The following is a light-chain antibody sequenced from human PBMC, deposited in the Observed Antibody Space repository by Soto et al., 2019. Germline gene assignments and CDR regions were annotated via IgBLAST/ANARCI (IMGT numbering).Light chain of an antibody. CDR2: KAS. CDR3: QQYNDNWT. V-gene: IGKV1-5*03. J-gene: IGKJ1*01. CDR1: QSISSW. Sequence: SIGDRVTITCRASQSISSWLAWYQQKPGTAPNLLIYKASTLQSGVPSRFSGSGSGTEFTLTISSLQPDDSATYYCQQYNDNWTFGQGTKV.